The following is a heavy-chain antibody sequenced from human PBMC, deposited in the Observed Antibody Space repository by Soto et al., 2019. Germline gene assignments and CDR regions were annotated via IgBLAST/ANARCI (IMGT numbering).Heavy chain of an antibody. D-gene: IGHD3-10*01. CDR3: NVLLRFGDPYDAFDI. J-gene: IGHJ3*02. CDR2: ISAYNGNT. Sequence: ASVKVSCKASGYTFTSYGISWVRQAPGQGLEWMGWISAYNGNTNYAQKLQGRVTMTTDTSTSTAYMELRSLRSDDTAVYYCNVLLRFGDPYDAFDIWGQGTMVTVSS. CDR1: GYTFTSYG. V-gene: IGHV1-18*01.